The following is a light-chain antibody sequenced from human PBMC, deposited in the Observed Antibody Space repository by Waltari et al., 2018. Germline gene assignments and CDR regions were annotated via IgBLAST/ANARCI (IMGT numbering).Light chain of an antibody. Sequence: TQPPATLSVSPGDRATLSCRASQSVRYNLAWYQQRHGQAPRLLIYGSSTRATGTPARFSGSGSGTEFTLTINSIQSEDSAFYYCHQYSKGPPWTFGQGTKVEV. J-gene: IGKJ1*01. V-gene: IGKV3-15*01. CDR1: QSVRYN. CDR3: HQYSKGPPWT. CDR2: GSS.